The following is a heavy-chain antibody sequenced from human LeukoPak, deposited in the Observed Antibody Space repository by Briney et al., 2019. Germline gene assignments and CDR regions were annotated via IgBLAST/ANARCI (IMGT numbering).Heavy chain of an antibody. CDR1: GFTFSSYS. CDR2: ISSSSSYI. D-gene: IGHD3-10*01. CDR3: ARDIRRRGSGSV. Sequence: PGGSLRLSCAASGFTFSSYSMNWLRQAPGKGLEWVSSISSSSSYIYYADSVKGRFTISRDNAKNSLYLQMNSLRAEDTAVYYCARDIRRRGSGSVWGQGTTVTVSS. V-gene: IGHV3-21*01. J-gene: IGHJ6*02.